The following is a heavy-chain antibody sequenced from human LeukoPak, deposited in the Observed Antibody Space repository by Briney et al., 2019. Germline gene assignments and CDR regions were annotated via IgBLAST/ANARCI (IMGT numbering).Heavy chain of an antibody. CDR2: INHSGSA. CDR1: GGSFSSYY. CDR3: ARGLEYDFWSGNYSDGFDK. D-gene: IGHD3-3*01. V-gene: IGHV4-34*01. Sequence: SETLSLTCAVYGGSFSSYYWSWIRQPPGKGLEWIGEINHSGSANYNPSLKSRVTMSLDTSKNQCSLQLKSLTAADTAVYYCARGLEYDFWSGNYSDGFDKWGHGTMVTVSS. J-gene: IGHJ3*02.